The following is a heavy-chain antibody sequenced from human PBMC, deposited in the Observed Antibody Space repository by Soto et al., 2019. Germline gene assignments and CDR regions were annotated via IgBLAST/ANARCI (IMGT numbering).Heavy chain of an antibody. Sequence: SETLSVRCASYGGSLSGCYWRWIRQPPGKGLEWIGEINDSGTTNYNPSLKSRVTISADTSKTHFSLRLTSVTAADTAVYYCARETSQNVYSHYGMDVWGQGTTVT. CDR1: GGSLSGCY. CDR2: INDSGTT. V-gene: IGHV4-34*01. CDR3: ARETSQNVYSHYGMDV. J-gene: IGHJ6*02.